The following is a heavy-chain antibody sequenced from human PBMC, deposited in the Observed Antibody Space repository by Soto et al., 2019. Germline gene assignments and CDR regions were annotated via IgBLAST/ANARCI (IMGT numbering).Heavy chain of an antibody. CDR2: TIPVFNTA. D-gene: IGHD3-10*01. V-gene: IGHV1-69*06. CDR3: AGGVYGSGNYYTGPSAFDI. CDR1: GGTLSDHG. J-gene: IGHJ3*02. Sequence: QVQLEQSGAEVKKPGSSVKVSCKASGGTLSDHGVAWLRQAPGQGLEWMGGTIPVFNTAKYAQKFQGRVTVTADKFTNIAYMELSSLRSEDTGFYFCAGGVYGSGNYYTGPSAFDIWGQGTMVIVSS.